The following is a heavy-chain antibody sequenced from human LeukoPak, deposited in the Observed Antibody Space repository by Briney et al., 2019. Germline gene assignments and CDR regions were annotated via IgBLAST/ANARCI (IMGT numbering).Heavy chain of an antibody. V-gene: IGHV1-69*05. CDR2: IIPTFGTA. D-gene: IGHD3-3*01. Sequence: LWASVKVSCKASGGTFSSYAIRWVRQAPGQGLEWMGGIIPTFGTANYAQKFQGRVTITTDESTSTAYMELSSLRSEDTAVYYCARSVSWSGYYNYYYYMDVWGKGTTVTVSS. CDR3: ARSVSWSGYYNYYYYMDV. CDR1: GGTFSSYA. J-gene: IGHJ6*03.